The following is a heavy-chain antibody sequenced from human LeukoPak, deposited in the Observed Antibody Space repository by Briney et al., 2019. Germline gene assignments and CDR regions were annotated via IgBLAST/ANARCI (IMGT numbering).Heavy chain of an antibody. CDR2: INPNSDYT. Sequence: ASVKVSCKASGYTFTDYYIHWVRQAPGQGLEWMGWINPNSDYTFYAQKFQGRVTLARDTSISTVYMELTTLTSDDTALYYCAVAPGDYWGQGTLVTVSS. D-gene: IGHD2-21*01. V-gene: IGHV1-2*02. J-gene: IGHJ4*02. CDR1: GYTFTDYY. CDR3: AVAPGDY.